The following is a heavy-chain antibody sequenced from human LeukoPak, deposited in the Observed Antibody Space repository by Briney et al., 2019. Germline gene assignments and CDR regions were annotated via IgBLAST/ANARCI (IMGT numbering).Heavy chain of an antibody. CDR1: GFILSDYW. CDR2: MDQDGSDK. V-gene: IGHV3-7*01. J-gene: IGHJ4*02. D-gene: IGHD5/OR15-5a*01. Sequence: GGSLRLSCAASGFILSDYWMSWVRQAPGKGLEWVANMDQDGSDKNYVGSVTGRFTISRDDAKNSLYLQMNSLRAEDTAVYYCARESTSERPGYWGQGTLVTVSS. CDR3: ARESTSERPGY.